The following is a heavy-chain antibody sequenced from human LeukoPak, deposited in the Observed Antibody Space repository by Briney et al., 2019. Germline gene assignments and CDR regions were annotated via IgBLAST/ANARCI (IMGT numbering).Heavy chain of an antibody. Sequence: ASVKVSCKASGDTFTSDYMNWIRQTPGHGLEWMGIVHSSGGVIKYAQEFQDRVTMTRDTSTSTVYMELSSLRSEDTAVYYCAGSSHQRNWFDPWGQGTLVIVSS. CDR1: GDTFTSDY. D-gene: IGHD1-26*01. V-gene: IGHV1-46*01. J-gene: IGHJ5*02. CDR3: AGSSHQRNWFDP. CDR2: VHSSGGVI.